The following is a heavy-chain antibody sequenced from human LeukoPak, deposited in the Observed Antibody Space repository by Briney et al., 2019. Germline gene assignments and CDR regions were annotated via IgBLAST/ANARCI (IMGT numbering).Heavy chain of an antibody. Sequence: GGSLRLSCAASGFTFSSYAMSWVRQAPGKGLEWVSAISGSGGSTYYADSVKGRFTISRDNSKNTLYLQMNSLRAEDTAVYYCANYVDSYGDYGIDYWGQGTTATVSS. J-gene: IGHJ4*02. CDR3: ANYVDSYGDYGIDY. D-gene: IGHD4-17*01. V-gene: IGHV3-23*01. CDR2: ISGSGGST. CDR1: GFTFSSYA.